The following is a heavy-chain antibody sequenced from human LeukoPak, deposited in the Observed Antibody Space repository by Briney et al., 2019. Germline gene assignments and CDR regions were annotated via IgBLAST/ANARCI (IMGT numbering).Heavy chain of an antibody. J-gene: IGHJ4*02. V-gene: IGHV3-48*01. CDR1: GFSFSSYS. Sequence: GGSLRLSCAASGFSFSSYSMNWVRQAPGKGLEWVSYISSSSTIYYADSVKGRFTISRDNAKKSLYLQMNSLRAEDTAIYYCATGWFGDYYFDYWGQGTLVTVSS. CDR2: ISSSSTI. CDR3: ATGWFGDYYFDY. D-gene: IGHD3-10*01.